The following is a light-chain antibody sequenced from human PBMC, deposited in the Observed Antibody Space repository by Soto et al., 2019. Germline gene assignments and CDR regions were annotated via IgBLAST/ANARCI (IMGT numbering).Light chain of an antibody. CDR1: QSVSSSY. CDR2: GAS. CDR3: QQYGSSPLT. J-gene: IGKJ4*01. V-gene: IGKV3-20*01. Sequence: EVVLTPSLGTLALSPCERATLSCSAGQSVSSSYLAWYQQKPGQAPRLLIYGASSRATGIPDRFSGSGSGTDFTLTISRLEPEDFAVYYCQQYGSSPLTFGGGTKVDIK.